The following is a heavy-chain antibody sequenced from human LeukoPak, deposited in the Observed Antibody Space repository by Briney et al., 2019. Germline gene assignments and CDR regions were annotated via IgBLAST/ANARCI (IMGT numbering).Heavy chain of an antibody. CDR3: ARDSYYYDSSGYSDY. D-gene: IGHD3-22*01. CDR1: GYTFTSYY. V-gene: IGHV1-46*01. J-gene: IGHJ4*02. CDR2: INPSGGST. Sequence: ASVKVSCKASGYTFTSYYMHWVRQAPGQGLEWTGIINPSGGSTSYAQKFQGRVTMTRDTSTSTVYMELSSLRSEDTAVYYCARDSYYYDSSGYSDYWGQGTLVTVSS.